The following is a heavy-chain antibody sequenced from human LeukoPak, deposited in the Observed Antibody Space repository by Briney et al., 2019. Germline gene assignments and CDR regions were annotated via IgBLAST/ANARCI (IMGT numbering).Heavy chain of an antibody. D-gene: IGHD3-22*01. Sequence: SETLSLTCAVSGGSISSYYWSWIRQPPGKGLEWIWYIYYSGSTIYNVSLGSRVTISVDTSKNQYSLDLRSVTAADTAVYYCARGPHYHDSSGYSPSYSYAMDVWGQGTTVTVSS. CDR1: GGSISSYY. J-gene: IGHJ6*02. CDR2: IYYSGST. CDR3: ARGPHYHDSSGYSPSYSYAMDV. V-gene: IGHV4-59*01.